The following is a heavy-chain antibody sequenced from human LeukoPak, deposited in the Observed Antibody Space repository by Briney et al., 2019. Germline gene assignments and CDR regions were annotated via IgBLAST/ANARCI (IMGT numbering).Heavy chain of an antibody. CDR2: IIPIFDTA. CDR3: ARVRVLRYFDWPPRGGEFDY. V-gene: IGHV1-69*13. D-gene: IGHD3-9*01. J-gene: IGHJ4*02. Sequence: SVRVSCKASGYTFTGYYMHWVRQAPGQGLEWMGGIIPIFDTANYAQKFQGRVRITADESTSTVYMELSSLRSEDTAVYYCARVRVLRYFDWPPRGGEFDYWGQGTLVTVSS. CDR1: GYTFTGYY.